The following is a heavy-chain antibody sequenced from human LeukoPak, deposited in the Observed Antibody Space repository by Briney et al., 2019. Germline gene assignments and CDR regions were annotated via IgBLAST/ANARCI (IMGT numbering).Heavy chain of an antibody. J-gene: IGHJ6*03. Sequence: ASVKVSCKASGYTFTSYDINWVRQAPGQGLEWMGWMNPNSVNTGYAQKFQGRVTITRNTSISTAYMELSSLRSEDTAVYYCARGTDCSSTSCQWGYYYYYMDVWGKGTTVTVSS. CDR3: ARGTDCSSTSCQWGYYYYYMDV. CDR2: MNPNSVNT. V-gene: IGHV1-8*03. D-gene: IGHD2-2*01. CDR1: GYTFTSYD.